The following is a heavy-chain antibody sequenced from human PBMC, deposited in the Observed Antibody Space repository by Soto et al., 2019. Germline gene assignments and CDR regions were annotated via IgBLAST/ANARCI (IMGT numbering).Heavy chain of an antibody. Sequence: PGGSLRLSCVASGFTFSVYSMNRVRQAPGKGLEWFSYITSDTKTIKYADSVKGRFTISRDNAKNLLYLQMNSLRAEDTAVYYCARDLATLAAFGGSWLDPWGQGTLVTVSS. CDR3: ARDLATLAAFGGSWLDP. D-gene: IGHD5-12*01. CDR2: ITSDTKTI. J-gene: IGHJ5*02. V-gene: IGHV3-48*04. CDR1: GFTFSVYS.